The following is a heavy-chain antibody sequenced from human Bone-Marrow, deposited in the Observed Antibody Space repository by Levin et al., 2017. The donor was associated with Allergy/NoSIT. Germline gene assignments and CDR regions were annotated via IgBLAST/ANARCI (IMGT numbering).Heavy chain of an antibody. CDR3: AREWGVTAKAHDY. J-gene: IGHJ4*02. Sequence: ASVKVSCKASGYTLTGSHMHWVRQAPGQGLEGMGVINPSDGSTTYPQNFQGRVTMTRDTSTSTVYLDRSGLRSEDTAVYYCAREWGVTAKAHDYWGQGTLVTVSS. CDR2: INPSDGST. D-gene: IGHD2-21*02. V-gene: IGHV1-46*01. CDR1: GYTLTGSH.